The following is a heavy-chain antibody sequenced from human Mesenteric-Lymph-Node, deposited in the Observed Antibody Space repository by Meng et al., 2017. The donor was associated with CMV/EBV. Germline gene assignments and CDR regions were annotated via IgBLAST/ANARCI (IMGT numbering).Heavy chain of an antibody. CDR2: INLSIGTT. Sequence: ASVKVSCKASGYTFTNYYVHWVRQAPGQGLEWMGIINLSIGTTTYAQKFQGRVTLIRDTSANTVYMELSSLRSEDTAVYYCARAGERFDWLFFDYWGQGTLVTVSS. CDR1: GYTFTNYY. CDR3: ARAGERFDWLFFDY. D-gene: IGHD3-9*01. V-gene: IGHV1-46*01. J-gene: IGHJ4*02.